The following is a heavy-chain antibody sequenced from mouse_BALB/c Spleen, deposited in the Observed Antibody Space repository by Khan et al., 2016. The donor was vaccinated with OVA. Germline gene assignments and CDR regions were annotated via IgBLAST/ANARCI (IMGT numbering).Heavy chain of an antibody. Sequence: QVQLQQSGAELVRPGVSVKISCKGSGYTFTDFAMHWVKQSHSKSLEWIGVISTYYGDPTYNQKFKDKATMTVDKSSSTAYMELGRLTSEDSAISYCTRGSGKFRFAYWGQGTLVTVSA. CDR1: GYTFTDFA. CDR2: ISTYYGDP. CDR3: TRGSGKFRFAY. J-gene: IGHJ3*01. D-gene: IGHD1-3*01. V-gene: IGHV1S137*01.